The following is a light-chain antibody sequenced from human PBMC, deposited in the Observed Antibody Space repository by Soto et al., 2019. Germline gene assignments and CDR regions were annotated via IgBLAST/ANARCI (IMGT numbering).Light chain of an antibody. CDR3: QQRSNWPLT. CDR1: QSVNANY. J-gene: IGKJ4*01. Sequence: EIVLTQSPGTLPLSPGERATLSCRASQSVNANYLAWYQQKPGQAPRLLIYGASSRASGIPDRFSGSGSGTDFTLTISSLEPEDFAVYYCQQRSNWPLTFGGGTKVDIK. CDR2: GAS. V-gene: IGKV3D-20*02.